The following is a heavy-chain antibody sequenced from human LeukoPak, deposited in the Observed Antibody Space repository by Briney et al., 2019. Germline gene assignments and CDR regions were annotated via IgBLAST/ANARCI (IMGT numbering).Heavy chain of an antibody. CDR2: INPSGGRA. CDR3: ARNAVVVVPSYYYYYMDV. J-gene: IGHJ6*03. D-gene: IGHD2-15*01. Sequence: ASVKVSCSTSGYTFTSLYMHWVRQAPGQGLEWMGIINPSGGRASYSQKFQGRVTMTRDTSTSTVYMELSSLRSEDTAVYYCARNAVVVVPSYYYYYMDVWGKGTTVTVSS. CDR1: GYTFTSLY. V-gene: IGHV1-46*01.